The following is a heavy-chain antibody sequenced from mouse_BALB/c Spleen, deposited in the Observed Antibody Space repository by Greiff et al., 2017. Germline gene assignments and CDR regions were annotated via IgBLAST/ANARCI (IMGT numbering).Heavy chain of an antibody. Sequence: EVKLVESGPELVKPGASVKISCKASGYSFTGYFMNWVMQSHGKSLEWIGRINPYNGDTFYNQKFKGKATLTVDKSSSTAHMELRSLASEDSAVYYCARSMITLYAMDYWGQGTTLTVSS. V-gene: IGHV1-20*02. CDR3: ARSMITLYAMDY. D-gene: IGHD2-4*01. CDR2: INPYNGDT. J-gene: IGHJ2*01. CDR1: GYSFTGYF.